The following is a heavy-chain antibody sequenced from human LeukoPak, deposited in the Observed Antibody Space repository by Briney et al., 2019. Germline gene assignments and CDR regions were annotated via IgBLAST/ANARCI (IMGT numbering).Heavy chain of an antibody. CDR3: AKDRYGGNSGLLDY. V-gene: IGHV3-9*03. D-gene: IGHD4-23*01. CDR2: ISWNSGSI. J-gene: IGHJ4*02. Sequence: GGSLRLSCAASGFTFDDYAMRWVRQAPGKGLEWVSGISWNSGSIGYADSVKGRFTISRDNAKNSLYLQMNSLRAEVMALYYCAKDRYGGNSGLLDYWGQGTLVTVSS. CDR1: GFTFDDYA.